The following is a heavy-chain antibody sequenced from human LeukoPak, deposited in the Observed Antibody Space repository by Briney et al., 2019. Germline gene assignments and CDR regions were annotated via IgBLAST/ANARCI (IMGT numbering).Heavy chain of an antibody. V-gene: IGHV4-4*02. D-gene: IGHD2-21*02. CDR1: GGSISSSNW. CDR2: IYHSGST. J-gene: IGHJ4*02. CDR3: ARMGSYCGGDCYSDY. Sequence: PSETLSLTCAVSGGSISSSNWWSWVRQPPGKGLEWIGEIYHSGSTNYNPSLKSRVTISVDKTKNQFSLKLSSVTAADTAVYYCARMGSYCGGDCYSDYWGQGTLVTVSS.